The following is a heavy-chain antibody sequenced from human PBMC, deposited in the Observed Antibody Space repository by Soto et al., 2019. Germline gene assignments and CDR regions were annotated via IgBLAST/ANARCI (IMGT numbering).Heavy chain of an antibody. CDR1: GFTFDAYA. CDR3: AKDSAIRSNYYDYYMDV. CDR2: ISWNSGSI. J-gene: IGHJ6*03. D-gene: IGHD3-3*01. V-gene: IGHV3-9*01. Sequence: EVQLVESGGGLVQPGRSLRLSCAASGFTFDAYAMHWVRQAPGKGLEWVSGISWNSGSIGYADSVKGRFTISRDNAKNSLYLQMNSLRAEDTALYYCAKDSAIRSNYYDYYMDVWGKGNTVTVSS.